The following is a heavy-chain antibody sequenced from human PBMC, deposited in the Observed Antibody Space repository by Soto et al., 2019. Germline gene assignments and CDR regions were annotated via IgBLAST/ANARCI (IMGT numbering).Heavy chain of an antibody. CDR2: INAGNGNT. D-gene: IGHD6-13*01. V-gene: IGHV1-3*05. Sequence: QVQLVQSGAEEKKPGASVKVSCKASGYTFTSYAMHWVRQAPGQRLEWMGWINAGNGNTKYSQKFQGRVTITRDTSASTAYRELSSLRSEDTAVYYCARVSGIADLDYWGQGTLVTVSS. CDR3: ARVSGIADLDY. CDR1: GYTFTSYA. J-gene: IGHJ4*02.